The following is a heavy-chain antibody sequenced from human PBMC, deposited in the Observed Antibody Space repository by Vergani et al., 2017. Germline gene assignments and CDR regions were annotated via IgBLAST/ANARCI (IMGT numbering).Heavy chain of an antibody. Sequence: QVQLQQWGAGLLKPSETLSLTCAVYGGSFSGYYWSWIRQPPGKGLEWIGEINHSGSTNYNPSLKSRVTISVDTSKNQFSLKLSSVTAAGTAVYYCARAGRYCSSTSCYAGLRNWFDPWGQGTLVTVSS. V-gene: IGHV4-34*01. D-gene: IGHD2-2*01. CDR1: GGSFSGYY. CDR2: INHSGST. CDR3: ARAGRYCSSTSCYAGLRNWFDP. J-gene: IGHJ5*02.